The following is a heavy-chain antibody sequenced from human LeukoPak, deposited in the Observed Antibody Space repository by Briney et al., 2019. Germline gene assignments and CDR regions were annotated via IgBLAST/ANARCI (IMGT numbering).Heavy chain of an antibody. CDR3: ARTLVAAPGSKGGP. V-gene: IGHV3-11*03. CDR1: GFSFSDYY. CDR2: ISGSSSYT. D-gene: IGHD6-13*01. J-gene: IGHJ5*02. Sequence: SGGSLRLSCAASGFSFSDYYMSWIRQAPGKGLDWVSYISGSSSYTDYADSVKGRFTISRDNAKNSLYLQMNSLRVEDTAVYYCARTLVAAPGSKGGPWGQGNVVTVSS.